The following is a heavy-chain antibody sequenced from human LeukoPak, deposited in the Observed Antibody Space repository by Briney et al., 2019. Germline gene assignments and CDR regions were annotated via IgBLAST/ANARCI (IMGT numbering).Heavy chain of an antibody. Sequence: PGRSLRLSCAASGFTFSSYAMHWVRQAPGKGLEWVAVISYDGSNKYYADSVKGRFTISRDNSKNTLYLQMNSLRAEDTAVYYRARGGYDFWSTFGYWGQGTLVTVSS. CDR1: GFTFSSYA. V-gene: IGHV3-30*04. CDR3: ARGGYDFWSTFGY. D-gene: IGHD3-3*01. J-gene: IGHJ4*02. CDR2: ISYDGSNK.